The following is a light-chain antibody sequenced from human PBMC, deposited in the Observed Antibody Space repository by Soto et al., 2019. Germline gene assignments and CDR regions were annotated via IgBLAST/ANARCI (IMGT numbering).Light chain of an antibody. J-gene: IGKJ1*01. CDR2: AAS. CDR1: QSVTTN. Sequence: EIVMTQSPATLSVSPGERATLSCRASQSVTTNLAWYQQKPDQAPRLLIYAASTRATGIPTRFSGGGSGTEFTLTISSLQSEDFAVYYCQQYNNWPPRWTFGKGTKVEIK. V-gene: IGKV3-15*01. CDR3: QQYNNWPPRWT.